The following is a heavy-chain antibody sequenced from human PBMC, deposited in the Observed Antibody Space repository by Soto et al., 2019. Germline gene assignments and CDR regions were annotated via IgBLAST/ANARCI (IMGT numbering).Heavy chain of an antibody. D-gene: IGHD2-21*01. CDR1: EGTFSSHT. Sequence: QVQLVQSGAEVKKPGSSVKVSCKASEGTFSSHTISWVRQAPGQGLEWMGRIIPIFQITHYAQKFQGRVTITADKSTTTAYMELSSLRSEDTAVYYCAREIVMATHFDYWGQGTLVTVSS. V-gene: IGHV1-69*08. J-gene: IGHJ4*02. CDR2: IIPIFQIT. CDR3: AREIVMATHFDY.